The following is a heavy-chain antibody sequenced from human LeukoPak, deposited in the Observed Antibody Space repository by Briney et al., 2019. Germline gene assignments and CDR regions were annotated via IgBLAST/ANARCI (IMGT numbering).Heavy chain of an antibody. D-gene: IGHD3-10*01. CDR3: ARYYYGSGWDYGMDV. Sequence: ESSETLSLTCTVSGGSISSGGYYWSWIRQHPGKGLEWIGYIYYSGSTYYNPSLKSRVTISVDTSKNQFSLKLTSVTAADTAVYYCARYYYGSGWDYGMDVWGQGTTVTVSS. CDR2: IYYSGST. CDR1: GGSISSGGYY. V-gene: IGHV4-31*03. J-gene: IGHJ6*02.